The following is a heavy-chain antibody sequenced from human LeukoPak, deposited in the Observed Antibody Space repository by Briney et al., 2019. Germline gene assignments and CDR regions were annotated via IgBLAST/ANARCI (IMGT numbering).Heavy chain of an antibody. CDR1: GFTFSSYS. CDR2: ISSSSSYI. CDR3: ASGDSGYSSSWYDY. V-gene: IGHV3-21*01. D-gene: IGHD6-13*01. Sequence: GGSLRLSCAASGFTFSSYSMNWVRQAPGKGLEWVSSISSSSSYIYYADSVKGRFTISRDNAKNALYLQMNSLRAEDTAVYYCASGDSGYSSSWYDYWGQGTLVTVSS. J-gene: IGHJ4*02.